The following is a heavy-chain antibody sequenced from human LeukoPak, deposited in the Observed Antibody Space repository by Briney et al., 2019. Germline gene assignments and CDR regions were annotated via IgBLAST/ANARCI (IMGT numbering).Heavy chain of an antibody. CDR1: GYTFTGYY. CDR3: ASLMGYDSSGYYYFDY. J-gene: IGHJ4*02. D-gene: IGHD3-22*01. CDR2: INPNSGGT. Sequence: VASVKVSCKASGYTFTGYYMHWVRQAPGQGREWMGWINPNSGGTNYAQKFQGRVTMTRDTSISTAYMELSRLRSDDTAVYYCASLMGYDSSGYYYFDYWGQGTLVTVSS. V-gene: IGHV1-2*02.